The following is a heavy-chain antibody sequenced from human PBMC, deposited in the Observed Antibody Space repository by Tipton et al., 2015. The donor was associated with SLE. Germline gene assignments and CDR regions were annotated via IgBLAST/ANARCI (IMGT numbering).Heavy chain of an antibody. CDR3: ATLDASGSYPFDY. CDR2: VYYTGNT. J-gene: IGHJ4*02. Sequence: SLRLSCAVSGGSIISSSWWSWIRQPPGKGLEWVGTVYYTGNTFYNPSLKSRVTISVDTSKNQFSLKLSSVTAADTAVYYCATLDASGSYPFDYWGQGTRVTVSS. CDR1: GGSIISSSW. D-gene: IGHD3-10*01. V-gene: IGHV4-4*02.